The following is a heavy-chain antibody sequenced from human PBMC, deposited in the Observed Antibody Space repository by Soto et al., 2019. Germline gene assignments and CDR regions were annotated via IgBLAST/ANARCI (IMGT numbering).Heavy chain of an antibody. V-gene: IGHV4-59*08. J-gene: IGHJ6*03. Sequence: SETLSLTCTVSGGSISSYYWSWIRQPPGKGLEWIGYIYYSGSTNYNPSLKSRVTISVDTSKNQFSLKLSSVTAADTAVYYCALTLQKDYYYYMDVWGKGTTVTVSS. D-gene: IGHD1-1*01. CDR3: ALTLQKDYYYYMDV. CDR2: IYYSGST. CDR1: GGSISSYY.